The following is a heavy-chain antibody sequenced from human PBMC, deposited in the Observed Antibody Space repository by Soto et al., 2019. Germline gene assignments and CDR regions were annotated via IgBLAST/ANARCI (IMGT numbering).Heavy chain of an antibody. CDR2: ISSSSSTI. D-gene: IGHD3-10*01. V-gene: IGHV3-48*02. CDR1: GFTFSSYS. Sequence: SGGSLRLSCAASGFTFSSYSMNWVRQAPGKGLEWVSYISSSSSTIYYADSVKGRFTISRDNAKNSLYLQMNSLRDEDTAVYYCARDLTVTMVRGTSDAFDIWGQGTMVTVSS. J-gene: IGHJ3*02. CDR3: ARDLTVTMVRGTSDAFDI.